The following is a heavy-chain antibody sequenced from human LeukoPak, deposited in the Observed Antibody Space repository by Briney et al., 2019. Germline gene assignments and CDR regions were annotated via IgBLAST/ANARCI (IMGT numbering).Heavy chain of an antibody. Sequence: PGGSLRLSCAASGFTFSSYSMNWVRQAPGKGLEWVSYISSSSSTIYYADSVKGRFTISRDNAKNSLYLQMNSLRAEDTAVYYYARETLNSGYDYGFDYWGQGTLVTVSS. CDR2: ISSSSSTI. CDR1: GFTFSSYS. J-gene: IGHJ4*02. V-gene: IGHV3-48*01. D-gene: IGHD5-12*01. CDR3: ARETLNSGYDYGFDY.